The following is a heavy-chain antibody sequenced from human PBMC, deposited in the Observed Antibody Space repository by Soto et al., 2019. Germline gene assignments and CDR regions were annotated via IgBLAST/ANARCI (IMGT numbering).Heavy chain of an antibody. J-gene: IGHJ3*01. V-gene: IGHV1-2*02. CDR2: INPVSGGT. Sequence: QEQLVQSGAEVKKPGASVTVSCKASGYTFTVYYLHWVRQAPGQGPEWMGWINPVSGGTIYSQKFVGRVTMTRDTSITTVYMDLSGLRSDDTAVYYCARDDSGRLKSAFDLWGQGTMVTVSS. CDR1: GYTFTVYY. CDR3: ARDDSGRLKSAFDL. D-gene: IGHD1-26*01.